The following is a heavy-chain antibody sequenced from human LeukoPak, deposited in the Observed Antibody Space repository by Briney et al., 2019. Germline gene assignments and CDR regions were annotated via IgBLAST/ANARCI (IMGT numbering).Heavy chain of an antibody. CDR2: FDPEDGET. J-gene: IGHJ5*02. CDR1: GYTLTELS. D-gene: IGHD3-22*01. CDR3: ATSPSSRSITTTPRNWFDP. V-gene: IGHV1-24*01. Sequence: ASVKVSCKVSGYTLTELSMHWVRQAPGKGLEWMGGFDPEDGETIYAQKFHGRVTMTEDTSTDTAYMELSSLRSEDTAVYYCATSPSSRSITTTPRNWFDPWGQGTLVTVSS.